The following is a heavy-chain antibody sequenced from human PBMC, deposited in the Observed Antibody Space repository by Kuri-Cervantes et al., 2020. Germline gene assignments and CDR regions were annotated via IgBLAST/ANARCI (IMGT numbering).Heavy chain of an antibody. CDR2: TYYRSKWYN. J-gene: IGHJ4*02. Sequence: SQTLSPTCAISGDSVSSNGAAWNWIRQSPSRGLEWLGRTYYRSKWYNDYAVSVKSRITINPDTSKNQFSLQLNSVTPEDTAVYYCAREFSSSGYYYLRVFDYWGQGTLVTVSS. CDR1: GDSVSSNGAA. CDR3: AREFSSSGYYYLRVFDY. D-gene: IGHD3-22*01. V-gene: IGHV6-1*01.